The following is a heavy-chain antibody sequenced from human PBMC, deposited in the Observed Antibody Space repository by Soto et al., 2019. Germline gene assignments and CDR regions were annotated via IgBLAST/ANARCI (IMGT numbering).Heavy chain of an antibody. D-gene: IGHD1-26*01. J-gene: IGHJ1*01. CDR2: LYTGTDT. Sequence: GGSLRLFCASSGFTVSSTYLTCVRQAPGKGLEWVAILYTGTDTVYADSVKGRFTISRDSSKNTFYLQMNSLRAEDTAMYFCATSRYTGTYYCRCLEY. V-gene: IGHV3-53*01. CDR1: GFTVSSTY. CDR3: ATSRYTGTYYCRCLEY.